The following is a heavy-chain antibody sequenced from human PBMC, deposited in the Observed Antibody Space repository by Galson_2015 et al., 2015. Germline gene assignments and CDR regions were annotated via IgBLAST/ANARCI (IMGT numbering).Heavy chain of an antibody. CDR3: ARGSGFDI. Sequence: LRLSCAASGFTFSNYWMHWVRQAPGKGLVWVSRINTDGSSTNYADSVKGRFTISRDNARNTLYVQMNSLRDEDTAVYYCARGSGFDIWGQGTMVTVSS. CDR2: INTDGSST. CDR1: GFTFSNYW. V-gene: IGHV3-74*01. J-gene: IGHJ3*02.